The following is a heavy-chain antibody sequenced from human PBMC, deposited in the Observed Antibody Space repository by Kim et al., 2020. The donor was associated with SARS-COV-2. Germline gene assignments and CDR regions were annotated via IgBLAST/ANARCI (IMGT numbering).Heavy chain of an antibody. J-gene: IGHJ6*02. CDR1: GFTFSSYG. CDR2: IWYDGSNK. V-gene: IGHV3-33*01. D-gene: IGHD1-26*01. CDR3: AREGTPWELLTYYYGMDV. Sequence: GGSLRLSCAASGFTFSSYGMHWVRQAPGKGLEWVAVIWYDGSNKYYADSVKGRFTISRDNSKNTLYLQMNSLRAEDTAVYYCAREGTPWELLTYYYGMDVWGQGTTVTVSS.